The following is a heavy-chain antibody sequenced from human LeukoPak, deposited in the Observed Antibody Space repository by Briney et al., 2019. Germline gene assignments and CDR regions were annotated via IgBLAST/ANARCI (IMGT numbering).Heavy chain of an antibody. Sequence: GGSLRLSCAASGFTFSSYAMHWVRQAPGKGLEWVSAISGSGGSTYYADSVKGRFTISRDNSKNTLYLQMNSLRAEDTAVYYCAKGGGSYSLHGPFDYWGQGTLVTVSS. CDR2: ISGSGGST. CDR3: AKGGGSYSLHGPFDY. CDR1: GFTFSSYA. V-gene: IGHV3-23*01. D-gene: IGHD1-26*01. J-gene: IGHJ4*02.